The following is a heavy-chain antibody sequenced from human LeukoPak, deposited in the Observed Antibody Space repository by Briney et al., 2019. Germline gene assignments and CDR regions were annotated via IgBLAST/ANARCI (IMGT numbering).Heavy chain of an antibody. CDR2: ISAYNGNT. J-gene: IGHJ6*02. V-gene: IGHV1-18*01. D-gene: IGHD3-9*01. CDR1: GYTFTSYG. CDR3: ARKVSRYDILTGYSYYYYYGMDV. Sequence: GASVKVSCKASGYTFTSYGISWVRQAPGQGLEWMGWISAYNGNTNYAQKLQGRVTMTTDTSTSTAYMELRSLRSDDTGVYFCARKVSRYDILTGYSYYYYYGMDVWGQGTTVTVSS.